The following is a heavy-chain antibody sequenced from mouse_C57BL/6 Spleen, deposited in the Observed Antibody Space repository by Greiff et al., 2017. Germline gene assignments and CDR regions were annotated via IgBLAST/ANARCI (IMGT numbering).Heavy chain of an antibody. J-gene: IGHJ3*01. Sequence: EVQLQQSGPELVKPGASVKISYKASGYTFTDYYMNWVKQSHGKSLEWIGDINPNNGGTSYNQKFKGKATLTVDKSSSTAYMELRSLTSEDSAVYYCANDGSPFAYWGQGTLVTVSA. V-gene: IGHV1-26*01. CDR2: INPNNGGT. CDR3: ANDGSPFAY. D-gene: IGHD2-3*01. CDR1: GYTFTDYY.